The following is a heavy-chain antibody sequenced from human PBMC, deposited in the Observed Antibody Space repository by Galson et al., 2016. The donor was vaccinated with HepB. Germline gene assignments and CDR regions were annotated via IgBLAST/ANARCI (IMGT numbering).Heavy chain of an antibody. CDR3: ARDIPSRIAAAAIDY. CDR1: GFTFTSYA. D-gene: IGHD6-13*01. Sequence: SLRLSCAASGFTFTSYAMHWVRQAPGKGLEWVALVSFDGSNDYYTDSVKGRFTISRDNAKNSLYLQMNSLRAEDTAVYYCARDIPSRIAAAAIDYWGQGTLVTVSS. V-gene: IGHV3-30*03. CDR2: VSFDGSND. J-gene: IGHJ4*02.